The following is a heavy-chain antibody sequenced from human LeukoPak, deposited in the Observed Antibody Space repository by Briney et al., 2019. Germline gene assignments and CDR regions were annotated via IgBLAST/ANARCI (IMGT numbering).Heavy chain of an antibody. CDR1: GGSFSGYY. J-gene: IGHJ6*03. D-gene: IGHD2-2*01. Sequence: SSETLSLTCAVYGGSFSGYYWSWIRQPPGKGLEWIGEINHSGSTNYNPSLKSRVTISVDTSKNQFSLKLSSVTAADTAVYYCARREDIVVVPAADYYYYYMDVWGKGTTVTIS. V-gene: IGHV4-34*01. CDR2: INHSGST. CDR3: ARREDIVVVPAADYYYYYMDV.